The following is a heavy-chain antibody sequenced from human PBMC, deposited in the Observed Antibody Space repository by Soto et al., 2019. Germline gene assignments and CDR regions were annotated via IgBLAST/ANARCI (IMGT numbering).Heavy chain of an antibody. V-gene: IGHV1-3*01. CDR1: GYTFTGYA. CDR2: INAGNGNT. D-gene: IGHD6-19*01. CDR3: ARAVAVAADFDY. Sequence: ASVKDSCKASGYTFTGYAMHWVRQAPGQRLEWMGWINAGNGNTKYSQKFQGRVIITRDTSASTAYMELSSLRSEDTAVYYCARAVAVAADFDYWGQGTLVTVSS. J-gene: IGHJ4*02.